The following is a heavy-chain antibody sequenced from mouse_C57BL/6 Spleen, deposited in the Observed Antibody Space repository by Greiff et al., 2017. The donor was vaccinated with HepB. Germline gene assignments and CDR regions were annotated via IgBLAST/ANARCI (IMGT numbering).Heavy chain of an antibody. J-gene: IGHJ2*01. CDR1: GYTFTSCD. CDR2: IYPRDGST. D-gene: IGHD2-4*01. CDR3: ARPGDDYLDY. Sequence: VQLQQSGPELVQPGASVKLSCKASGYTFTSCDINWVKQRPGQGLERIGWIYPRDGSTKYNEKFKGKATLTVDTSSSTAYMELHSLTSEDSAGYFCARPGDDYLDYWGQDTTLTVS. V-gene: IGHV1-85*01.